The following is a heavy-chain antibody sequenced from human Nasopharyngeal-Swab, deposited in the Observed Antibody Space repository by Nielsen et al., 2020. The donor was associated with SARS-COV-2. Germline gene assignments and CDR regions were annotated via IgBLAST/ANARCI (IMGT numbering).Heavy chain of an antibody. D-gene: IGHD1-26*01. CDR3: AKGTGATYRAIDY. CDR2: IRAAGDST. CDR1: GFSLSRHG. V-gene: IGHV3-23*01. J-gene: IGHJ4*02. Sequence: GGSLRLSCAASGFSLSRHGMNWVRQAPGKGLEWVSTIRAAGDSTFYADSVKGQFTISRDKSKNTVYLQMNSLRAEDTAVYYCAKGTGATYRAIDYWGQGTLVTVSS.